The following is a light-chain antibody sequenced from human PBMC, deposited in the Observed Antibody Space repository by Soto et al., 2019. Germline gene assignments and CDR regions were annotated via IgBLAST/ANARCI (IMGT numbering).Light chain of an antibody. CDR3: QQYGSSLIT. CDR1: QSVTSNS. V-gene: IGKV3-20*01. J-gene: IGKJ5*01. Sequence: EIVSTQSPATLSLSPGERATLSGSASQSVTSNSLAWYHQKFGQPPRLLIYGASSRATGIPDRFSGSGSGTDFTLTISRLEPEDFAVYYCQQYGSSLITFGQGTRLENK. CDR2: GAS.